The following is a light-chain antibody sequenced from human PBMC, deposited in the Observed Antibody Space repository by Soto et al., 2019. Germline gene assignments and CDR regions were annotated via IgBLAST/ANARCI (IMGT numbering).Light chain of an antibody. J-gene: IGKJ1*01. Sequence: EIVMTQSPATLSVSTGERATLSCRASQSISSNLAWYQQKPGQTPRLLIYGTSTRATGIPARFSGSGSGTEFTLTISSLQSEDFAIYFCQHYGDSPWTFGQGTKVDNK. CDR2: GTS. CDR3: QHYGDSPWT. V-gene: IGKV3-15*01. CDR1: QSISSN.